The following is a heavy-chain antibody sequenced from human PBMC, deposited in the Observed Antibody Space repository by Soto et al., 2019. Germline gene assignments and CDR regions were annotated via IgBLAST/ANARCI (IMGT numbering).Heavy chain of an antibody. J-gene: IGHJ5*02. D-gene: IGHD3-10*01. CDR3: ARRSSGSGYWFDP. CDR2: IYPGDSDI. Sequence: GESLKISCQGSGYRFSSYWIAWVRQMPGKGLEWMGIIYPGDSDIKYNPSFQGRVTISADKSISTAFLQWSSLKASDTAMYYCARRSSGSGYWFDPWGQGTLVTVSS. CDR1: GYRFSSYW. V-gene: IGHV5-51*01.